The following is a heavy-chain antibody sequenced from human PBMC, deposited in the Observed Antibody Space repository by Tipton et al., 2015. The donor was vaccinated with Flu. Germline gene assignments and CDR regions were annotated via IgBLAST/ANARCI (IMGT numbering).Heavy chain of an antibody. J-gene: IGHJ3*02. Sequence: LVQPSETLSLSCTVSGYSISSGYYWGWIRQAPGEGLEWIATIYHSGSTYYNPSLKSRVTISMDTSKNQFSLKLNSVTAADTAVYYCARPLNSGREYAFDIWGQGTKVTVSA. D-gene: IGHD1-26*01. CDR2: IYHSGST. V-gene: IGHV4-38-2*02. CDR1: GYSISSGYY. CDR3: ARPLNSGREYAFDI.